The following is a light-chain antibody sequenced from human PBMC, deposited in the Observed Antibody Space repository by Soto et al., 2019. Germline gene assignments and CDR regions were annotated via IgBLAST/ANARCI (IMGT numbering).Light chain of an antibody. V-gene: IGKV1-8*01. Sequence: AIRMTQSPSSFSASTGDRVTITCRASQGISSYLAWYQQKPGKAPKLLIYAASTLQSVVPSRFSGSGSGTDFTLTISCLQSEDFATYYCQQYYSYPPTFGGGNKVPIK. J-gene: IGKJ4*01. CDR2: AAS. CDR3: QQYYSYPPT. CDR1: QGISSY.